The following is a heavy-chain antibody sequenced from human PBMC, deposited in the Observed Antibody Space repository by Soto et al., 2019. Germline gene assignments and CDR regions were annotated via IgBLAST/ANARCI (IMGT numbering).Heavy chain of an antibody. D-gene: IGHD3-10*01. J-gene: IGHJ4*02. Sequence: EVQLVESGGGLVQPGGSLRLSCAASGFPFSSYAMHWVRQAPGTGLEYVSAISPDGRNTYYANSVKGRFTISRDNSKATPYLQTGSMRAEDMAVYYWAKDGPYYYGSGSYDGVAYGGQGTLVTVSS. CDR3: AKDGPYYYGSGSYDGVAY. CDR2: ISPDGRNT. CDR1: GFPFSSYA. V-gene: IGHV3-64*01.